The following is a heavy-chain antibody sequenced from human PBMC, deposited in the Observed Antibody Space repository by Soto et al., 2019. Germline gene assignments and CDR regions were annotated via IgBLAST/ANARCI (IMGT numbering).Heavy chain of an antibody. CDR2: IIPIFGTA. CDR1: GGTFSSYA. J-gene: IGHJ3*02. Sequence: QVQLVQSGAEVKKPGSSVKVSCKASGGTFSSYAISWVRQAPGQGLEWMGGIIPIFGTANYAQKFQGRVTITADESTSTAYMELSSLRSEDPAVYYCARDRLMITFGGVGDGRWFAFDIWGQGTLVTVSS. V-gene: IGHV1-69*12. D-gene: IGHD3-16*01. CDR3: ARDRLMITFGGVGDGRWFAFDI.